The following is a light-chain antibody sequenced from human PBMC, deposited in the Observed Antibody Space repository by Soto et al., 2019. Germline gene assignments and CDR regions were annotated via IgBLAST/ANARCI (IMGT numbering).Light chain of an antibody. CDR1: QSVSSY. V-gene: IGKV3-11*01. J-gene: IGKJ2*01. CDR2: DAS. Sequence: EIVLTQSPATLPLSPGERATLSCRASQSVSSYLAWYQQKPGQAPRLLIYDASNRATGIPARFSGSGSGTDFTLTISSLEPEDFAVYYCQQRSIWPPDTFGQGTKLEIK. CDR3: QQRSIWPPDT.